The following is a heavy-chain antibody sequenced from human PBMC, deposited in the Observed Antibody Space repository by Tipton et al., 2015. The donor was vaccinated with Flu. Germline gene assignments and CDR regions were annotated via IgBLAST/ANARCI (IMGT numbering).Heavy chain of an antibody. CDR3: ARVSPGVESWFDP. J-gene: IGHJ5*02. V-gene: IGHV4-34*01. CDR1: GGSFSGYY. CDR2: INHSGST. Sequence: TLSLTCSVSGGSFSGYYWSWIRQPPGKGLEWIGEINHSGSTDYNPSLKSRVTISVDTSKNQFSLKLISVTAADTAVYYCARVSPGVESWFDPWGQGTLVTVSS. D-gene: IGHD3-3*01.